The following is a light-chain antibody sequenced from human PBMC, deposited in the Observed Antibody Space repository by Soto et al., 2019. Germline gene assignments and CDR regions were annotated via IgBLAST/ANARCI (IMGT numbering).Light chain of an antibody. CDR2: EVS. J-gene: IGLJ2*01. CDR3: SSFAGNNNVV. V-gene: IGLV2-8*01. Sequence: QSALTQPPSASGSPGQSVTISCTGTSSDVGGYNYVSWYQQHPGKAPKLMISEVSKRPSGVPDRFSGSKSGNTASLTVSGHQAEYEADYYCSSFAGNNNVVFGGGTQLTVL. CDR1: SSDVGGYNY.